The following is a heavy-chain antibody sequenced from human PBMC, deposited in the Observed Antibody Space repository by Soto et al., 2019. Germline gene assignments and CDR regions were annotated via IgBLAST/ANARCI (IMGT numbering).Heavy chain of an antibody. CDR1: GFTVSSNH. V-gene: IGHV3-53*01. CDR3: ARDRNSGSYKGWLDP. D-gene: IGHD1-26*01. Sequence: PGGSLRRSWAASGFTVSSNHMSWVRHAPGKGLEWVSVIYSGGSTYYADSVKSRFTISRDNSKNTLYLQMNSLRAEDKAVYYCARDRNSGSYKGWLDPWGQGTLVSVSS. J-gene: IGHJ5*02. CDR2: IYSGGST.